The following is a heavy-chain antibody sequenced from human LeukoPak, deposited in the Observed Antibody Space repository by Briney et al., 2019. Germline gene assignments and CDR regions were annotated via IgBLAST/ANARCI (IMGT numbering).Heavy chain of an antibody. Sequence: GGSLRLSCAASGFTFSSYEMNWVRQAPGKGLEWVSYISSSGSTIYYADSVKGRFTISRDNSRNTLYLQMNSLRAEDTALYYCAKSVRRAFDIWGQGTMVTVSS. V-gene: IGHV3-48*03. J-gene: IGHJ3*02. CDR1: GFTFSSYE. CDR3: AKSVRRAFDI. D-gene: IGHD6-6*01. CDR2: ISSSGSTI.